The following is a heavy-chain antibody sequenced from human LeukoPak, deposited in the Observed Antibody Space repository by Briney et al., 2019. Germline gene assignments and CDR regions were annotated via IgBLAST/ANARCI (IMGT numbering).Heavy chain of an antibody. D-gene: IGHD6-13*01. CDR1: GGTFSNYA. CDR2: IIPIFGTA. J-gene: IGHJ6*03. Sequence: ASVKVSCKASGGTFSNYAISWVRQAPGQGLEWMGGIIPIFGTANYAQKFQGRVTITTDESTSTAYMELSSLRSEDTAVYYCARGVAAAGSNLPFYYYYYMDVWGKGTTVTVSS. V-gene: IGHV1-69*05. CDR3: ARGVAAAGSNLPFYYYYYMDV.